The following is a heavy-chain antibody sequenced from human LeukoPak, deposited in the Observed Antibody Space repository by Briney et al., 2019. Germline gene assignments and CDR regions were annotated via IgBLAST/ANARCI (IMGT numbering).Heavy chain of an antibody. J-gene: IGHJ5*02. V-gene: IGHV1-69*04. CDR3: ARDFPTYYYDSIGYYYYWFDP. Sequence: SVKVSFKASGGTFSNYAITWVRQAPGQGLEWMGRIIPILRITSYAQRFQGRVTITADTSTSTAYMELSSLRSEDTAVYYCARDFPTYYYDSIGYYYYWFDPWGQGTLVTVSS. CDR1: GGTFSNYA. CDR2: IIPILRIT. D-gene: IGHD3-22*01.